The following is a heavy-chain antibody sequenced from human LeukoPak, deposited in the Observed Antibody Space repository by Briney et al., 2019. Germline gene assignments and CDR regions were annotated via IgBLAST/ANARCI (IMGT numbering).Heavy chain of an antibody. Sequence: GGSLRLSCAASGFTFSSYAMSWVRQAPGKGLEWVSAISGSGGSTYYADSVKGRLTISRDNSKNTLYLQMNSLRAEDTAVYYCAKGLGYCSSTSCYGAYYYGMDVWGQGTTVTVSS. CDR3: AKGLGYCSSTSCYGAYYYGMDV. V-gene: IGHV3-23*01. CDR1: GFTFSSYA. D-gene: IGHD2-2*01. CDR2: ISGSGGST. J-gene: IGHJ6*02.